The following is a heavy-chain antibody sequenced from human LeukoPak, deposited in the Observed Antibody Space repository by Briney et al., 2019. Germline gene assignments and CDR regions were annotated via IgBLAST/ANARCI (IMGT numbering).Heavy chain of an antibody. CDR3: AKERNTGGGYYYHMDV. CDR2: ISSSGSTI. V-gene: IGHV3-48*03. D-gene: IGHD3-16*01. CDR1: GFTFSSYE. J-gene: IGHJ6*03. Sequence: GGSLRLSCAASGFTFSSYEMNWVRQAPGKGLEWVSYISSSGSTIYYADSVKGRFTISRDNAKNSLYLQMNSLRAEDTAVYYCAKERNTGGGYYYHMDVWGKGTTVTVSS.